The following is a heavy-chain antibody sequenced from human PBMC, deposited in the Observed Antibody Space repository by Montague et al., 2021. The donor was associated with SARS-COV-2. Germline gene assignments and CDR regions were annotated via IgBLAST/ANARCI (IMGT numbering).Heavy chain of an antibody. J-gene: IGHJ3*02. V-gene: IGHV4-39*02. CDR2: IYFTGKT. D-gene: IGHD1/OR15-1a*01. CDR1: GDSISRSHYF. Sequence: SKTLSLTCSVSGDSISRSHYFWAWIRQPPGMGLEWIGSIYFTGKTYYHPSLKSRVTISIDTSKNHFSLRLSSVTAADSAVFYCARWGLNNAFDIWGLGTMITISS. CDR3: ARWGLNNAFDI.